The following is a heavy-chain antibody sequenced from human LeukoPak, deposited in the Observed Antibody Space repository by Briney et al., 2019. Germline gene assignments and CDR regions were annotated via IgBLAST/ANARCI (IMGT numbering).Heavy chain of an antibody. CDR2: INPNSGGT. CDR3: ARDREPKTYYYDSSGYPYFDY. CDR1: GYTFTGYY. V-gene: IGHV1-2*02. J-gene: IGHJ4*02. D-gene: IGHD3-22*01. Sequence: ASVKVSCKASGYTFTGYYMHWVRQAPGQGLEWMGWINPNSGGTNYAQKFQGRVTMTRDTSISTAYMELSGLRSDDTAVYYCARDREPKTYYYDSSGYPYFDYWGQGTLVTVSS.